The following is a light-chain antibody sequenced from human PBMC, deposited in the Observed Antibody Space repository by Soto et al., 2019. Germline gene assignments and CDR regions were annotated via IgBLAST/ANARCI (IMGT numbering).Light chain of an antibody. CDR3: QQYENLPPLT. CDR1: LDISNY. Sequence: DIQMTQSPSSLSASVGDRVTITCQASLDISNYLNWYPPKPGKAPKLLIYDASTLETGVPSRFSGSGSGTDFTFTISSMQPEDIATYYCQQYENLPPLTFGGGTKVEIK. CDR2: DAS. J-gene: IGKJ4*01. V-gene: IGKV1-33*01.